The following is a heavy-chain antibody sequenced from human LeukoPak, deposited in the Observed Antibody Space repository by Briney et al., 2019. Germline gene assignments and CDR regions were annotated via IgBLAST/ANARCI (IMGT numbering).Heavy chain of an antibody. CDR1: GYTFTSYY. Sequence: GASVKVSCKASGYTFTSYYMHWVRQAPGQGLEWMGIINPSGGSTSYAQKFQGRVTMTRDTSTSTVYMELSSLRSEDTAVYYCARDALTVRGAIHERYYYYYYGMDVWGKGTTVTVSS. CDR2: INPSGGST. D-gene: IGHD3-10*02. CDR3: ARDALTVRGAIHERYYYYYYGMDV. J-gene: IGHJ6*04. V-gene: IGHV1-46*01.